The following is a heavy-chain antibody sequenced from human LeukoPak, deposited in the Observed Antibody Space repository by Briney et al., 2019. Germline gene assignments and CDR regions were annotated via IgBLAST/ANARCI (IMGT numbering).Heavy chain of an antibody. J-gene: IGHJ4*02. CDR3: ARAKYYYGSGGYYFDY. V-gene: IGHV3-74*01. D-gene: IGHD3-10*01. Sequence: GGSLRLSCAASGFTFSSYWMHWVRQASGKGLVWVSRINSDVSSTSYADSVKGRFTISRDNAKNTLYLQMNSLGAEDTAVYYCARAKYYYGSGGYYFDYWGQGTLVTVSS. CDR1: GFTFSSYW. CDR2: INSDVSST.